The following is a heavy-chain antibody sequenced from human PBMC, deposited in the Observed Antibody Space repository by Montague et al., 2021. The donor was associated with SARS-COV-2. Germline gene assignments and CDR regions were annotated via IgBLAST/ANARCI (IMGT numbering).Heavy chain of an antibody. CDR2: FSRSGGS. CDR3: ARFTQLGYCSSASCSPALYFDY. V-gene: IGHV4-59*01. J-gene: IGHJ4*02. D-gene: IGHD2-15*01. Sequence: SETLSLTCTVSGGSMSDYYWTWIRQPPGKGPEWIGYFSRSGGSNXSPSLRGRVTISLVTSRSQFSLQLSSVTAADTAFYYCARFTQLGYCSSASCSPALYFDYWGQGFLVSVSS. CDR1: GGSMSDYY.